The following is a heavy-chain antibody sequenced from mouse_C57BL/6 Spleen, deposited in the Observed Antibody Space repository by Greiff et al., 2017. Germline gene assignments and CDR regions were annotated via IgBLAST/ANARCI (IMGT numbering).Heavy chain of an antibody. J-gene: IGHJ2*01. CDR2: IDPSDSYT. CDR3: ARYDYYGNPYFDY. Sequence: QVQLQQPGAELVKPGASVKLSCKASGYTFTSYWMQWVKQRPGQGLEWIGEIDPSDSYTNYNQKFKGKATLTVDTSSSTAYMQLSSLTSEDSAVYYCARYDYYGNPYFDYWGQGTTLTVSS. CDR1: GYTFTSYW. D-gene: IGHD2-1*01. V-gene: IGHV1-50*01.